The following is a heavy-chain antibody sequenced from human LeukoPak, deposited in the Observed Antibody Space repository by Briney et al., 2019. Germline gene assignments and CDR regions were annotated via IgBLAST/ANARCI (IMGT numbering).Heavy chain of an antibody. D-gene: IGHD3-10*01. J-gene: IGHJ4*02. CDR2: IYYSGST. CDR3: ARGLWFGDENPPYFDY. Sequence: SETLSLTCTVSGYSISSGYYWSWIRRPPGKGLEWIGYIYYSGSTNYNPSLKSRVTISVDTSKNQFSLKLSSVTAADTAVYYCARGLWFGDENPPYFDYWGRGTLVTVSS. V-gene: IGHV4-38-2*02. CDR1: GYSISSGYY.